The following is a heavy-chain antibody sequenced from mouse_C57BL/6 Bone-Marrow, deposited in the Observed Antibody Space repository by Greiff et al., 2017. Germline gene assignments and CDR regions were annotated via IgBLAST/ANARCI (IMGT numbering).Heavy chain of an antibody. V-gene: IGHV5-9-1*02. CDR3: TRDGGYLPWFAY. D-gene: IGHD2-3*01. CDR1: GFTFSSYA. CDR2: ISSGGDYI. Sequence: EVKVVESGEGLVKPGGSLKLSCAASGFTFSSYAMSWVRQTPEKRLEWVAYISSGGDYIYYTDTVKGRFTISRDTARNTLYLQMSSLKSEDTAMYYCTRDGGYLPWFAYWGQGTLVTVSA. J-gene: IGHJ3*01.